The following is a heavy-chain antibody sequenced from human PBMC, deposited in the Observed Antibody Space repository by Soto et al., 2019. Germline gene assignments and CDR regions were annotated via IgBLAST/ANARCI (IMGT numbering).Heavy chain of an antibody. V-gene: IGHV4-39*01. CDR3: VSSSWYSIHY. D-gene: IGHD6-13*01. Sequence: SETLSLTCTVSGGSISSSSYYWGWIRQPPGKGLEWIGSIYYSGSTYYNPSLKSRVTISVDTSKNQFSLKLSSVTAADTAVYYCVSSSWYSIHYSGQATRVTVSS. CDR1: GGSISSSSYY. CDR2: IYYSGST. J-gene: IGHJ4*02.